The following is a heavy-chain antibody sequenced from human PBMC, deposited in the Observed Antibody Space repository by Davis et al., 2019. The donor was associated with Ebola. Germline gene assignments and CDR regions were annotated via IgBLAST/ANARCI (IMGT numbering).Heavy chain of an antibody. CDR2: ISSNGDST. CDR1: GFMFNSYA. V-gene: IGHV3-64*01. D-gene: IGHD4-11*01. CDR3: ARDQGRLTTANNWFGP. Sequence: PGGSLRLSCAATGFMFNSYAMHWVRQAPGKGLECVSGISSNGDSTYYANSVRGRFTISRDNSNNMLYLQMGSLRAEDMAVYYCARDQGRLTTANNWFGPWGQGTLVTVSS. J-gene: IGHJ5*02.